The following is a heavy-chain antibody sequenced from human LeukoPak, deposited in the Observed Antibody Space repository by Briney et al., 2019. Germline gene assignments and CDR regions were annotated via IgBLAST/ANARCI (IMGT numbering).Heavy chain of an antibody. CDR2: IKQDGSEK. D-gene: IGHD1-20*01. J-gene: IGHJ4*02. Sequence: GGSLRLSCAASGFTFSSYSMNWVRQAPGKGLEWVANIKQDGSEKYYVDSVKGRFTISRDNAKNSLYLQMNSLRAEDTAVYYCARGYTSNWNSFDYWGQGTLVTVSS. CDR3: ARGYTSNWNSFDY. V-gene: IGHV3-7*01. CDR1: GFTFSSYS.